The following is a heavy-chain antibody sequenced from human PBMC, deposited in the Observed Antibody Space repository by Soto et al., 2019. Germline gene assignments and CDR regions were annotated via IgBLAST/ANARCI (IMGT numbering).Heavy chain of an antibody. CDR2: INPSGGST. V-gene: IGHV1-46*01. Sequence: ASVKVSCKASGYTFTSYYMHWVRQAPGQGLEWMGIINPSGGSTSYAQKFQGRVTMTRDTSTSTVYMELSSLRSEDTAVYYCARDQPPSRNGSGSYSSYYYYYGMDVWGQGTTVTVSS. J-gene: IGHJ6*02. CDR1: GYTFTSYY. D-gene: IGHD3-10*01. CDR3: ARDQPPSRNGSGSYSSYYYYYGMDV.